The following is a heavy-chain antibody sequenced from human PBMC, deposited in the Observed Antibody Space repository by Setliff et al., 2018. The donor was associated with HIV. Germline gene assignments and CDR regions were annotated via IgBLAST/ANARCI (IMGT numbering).Heavy chain of an antibody. J-gene: IGHJ4*02. D-gene: IGHD3-10*01. CDR1: GGSISSNKW. V-gene: IGHV4-4*02. CDR2: ISHSGTA. CDR3: VRDIKYGWGRHHIGPSPGFDY. Sequence: SETLSLTCTVSGGSISSNKWWSWVRQSPGKGLEWIGEISHSGTANYNASLKSRVTIAVDKSKNQFSLKLSSVTAADTAVYYCVRDIKYGWGRHHIGPSPGFDYWGQGTLVTVSS.